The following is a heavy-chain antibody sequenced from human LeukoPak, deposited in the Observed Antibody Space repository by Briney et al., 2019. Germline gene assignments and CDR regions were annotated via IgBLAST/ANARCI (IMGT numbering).Heavy chain of an antibody. D-gene: IGHD3-10*01. CDR3: GREPSANSYRRDFDY. CDR1: GFSVNSHY. V-gene: IGHV3-66*01. J-gene: IGHJ4*02. CDR2: IYAGGNT. Sequence: GGSLRLSCAASGFSVNSHYMNWVRQAPGKGLEWVSIIYAGGNTFYADSVKGRFTISRDTSSNTLYLEMNSLRAEDTAFYYCGREPSANSYRRDFDYWGQGTLVSVSS.